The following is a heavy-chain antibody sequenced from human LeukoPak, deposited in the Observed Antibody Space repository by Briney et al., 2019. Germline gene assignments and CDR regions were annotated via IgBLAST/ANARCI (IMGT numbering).Heavy chain of an antibody. V-gene: IGHV3-64D*06. D-gene: IGHD5-12*01. Sequence: AGGSLRLSCSASGFTFSSYAMHWVRQAPGKGLEYVSAISSNGGSTYYADSVKGRFTISRDNSKNTLYLQMSSLRAEDTAVYYCVKDYGGYDPGDPYYFDYWGQGTLVTVSS. CDR2: ISSNGGST. J-gene: IGHJ4*02. CDR3: VKDYGGYDPGDPYYFDY. CDR1: GFTFSSYA.